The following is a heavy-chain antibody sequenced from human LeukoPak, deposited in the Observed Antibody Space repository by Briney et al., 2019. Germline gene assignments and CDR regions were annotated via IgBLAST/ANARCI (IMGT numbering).Heavy chain of an antibody. J-gene: IGHJ4*02. D-gene: IGHD3-10*01. V-gene: IGHV3-74*01. CDR3: ARAVSGHYGMFDY. Sequence: GGSLRLSCAASGFSDSSCWMHWVRQAPGKGLVWVSRINGDGSSTSYADSVRGRFTISRDNAKSTVYLQMNSLRAEDTAVYYCARAVSGHYGMFDYWGQGTLVTVSS. CDR1: GFSDSSCW. CDR2: INGDGSST.